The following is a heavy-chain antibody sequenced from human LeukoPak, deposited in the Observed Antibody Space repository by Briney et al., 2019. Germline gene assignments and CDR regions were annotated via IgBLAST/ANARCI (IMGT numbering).Heavy chain of an antibody. CDR1: GFTFSSYE. V-gene: IGHV3-48*03. Sequence: GGSLILSCAASGFTFSSYEMNWVRQAPGKGLEWVSYISSSDSTKYYADSVKGRFTISRDNAKNSLYLQMNNLRAEDTAVYYCAREGSYSNYYFDYWGQGTLVTVSS. D-gene: IGHD4-11*01. J-gene: IGHJ4*02. CDR3: AREGSYSNYYFDY. CDR2: ISSSDSTK.